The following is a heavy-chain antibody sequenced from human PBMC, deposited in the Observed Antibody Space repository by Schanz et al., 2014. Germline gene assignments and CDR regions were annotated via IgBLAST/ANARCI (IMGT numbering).Heavy chain of an antibody. D-gene: IGHD3-10*01. Sequence: EVQLVESGGGLVQPGGSLRLSCTASGFTFSDYWMSWVRQAPGKGPEWVANIKHDGSVKDYVDSVEGRFTISRDNAKNSLFLHMNSLRAEDTAVYYCVRDILHRVYDSGSPWGQGTLVTVSS. J-gene: IGHJ5*02. V-gene: IGHV3-7*04. CDR1: GFTFSDYW. CDR3: VRDILHRVYDSGSP. CDR2: IKHDGSVK.